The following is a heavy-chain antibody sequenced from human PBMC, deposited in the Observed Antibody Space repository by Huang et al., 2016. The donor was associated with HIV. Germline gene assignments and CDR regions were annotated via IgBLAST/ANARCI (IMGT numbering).Heavy chain of an antibody. CDR3: TTWSEMAAGGN. V-gene: IGHV3-15*01. D-gene: IGHD3-3*01. J-gene: IGHJ4*02. Sequence: EVQLEESGGGLVKPGGSLRISCKGSGFTFSEAWMSWVRQTSGKGLEWVGLIKSKIDGGTIDYAAPVKGRFTISRDDSKNMLHLQMNSLKTDDTANDYCTTWSEMAAGGNWGQGTLVTVSS. CDR2: IKSKIDGGTI. CDR1: GFTFSEAW.